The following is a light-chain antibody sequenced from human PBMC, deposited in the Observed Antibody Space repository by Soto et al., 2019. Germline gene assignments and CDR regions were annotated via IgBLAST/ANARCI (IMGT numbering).Light chain of an antibody. CDR2: DAS. CDR3: QQYGRSPYT. CDR1: QTASSSH. Sequence: EIVLTQSPGALSLSPGERATLSCRASQTASSSHLAWYQQKPGQAPRLLIYDASSRATGISDRFSGSGSGTDFTLTISRLEPKDFAVYYCQQYGRSPYTFGQGTKVEIK. V-gene: IGKV3-20*01. J-gene: IGKJ2*01.